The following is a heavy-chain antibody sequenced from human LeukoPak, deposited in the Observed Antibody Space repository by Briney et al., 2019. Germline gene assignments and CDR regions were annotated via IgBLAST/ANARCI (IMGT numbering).Heavy chain of an antibody. CDR2: IYTSGST. V-gene: IGHV4-4*07. J-gene: IGHJ4*02. CDR1: GGSISNYY. D-gene: IGHD3-9*01. Sequence: SETLSLTCTVSGGSISNYYWSWIRQPAGKGLEWIGHIYTSGSTNYNPSLKSRVTMSVGTSKNQFSLNLSSVTAADTAVYYCARGGVDWTFDYWGQGTLVTVSS. CDR3: ARGGVDWTFDY.